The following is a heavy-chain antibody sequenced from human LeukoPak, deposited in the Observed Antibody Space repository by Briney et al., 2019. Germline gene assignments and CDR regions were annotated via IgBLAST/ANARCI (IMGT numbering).Heavy chain of an antibody. J-gene: IGHJ4*02. CDR2: IYYSGST. D-gene: IGHD5-24*01. CDR3: ASTGGMATNLIDY. V-gene: IGHV4-39*07. CDR1: GGSISSSSYY. Sequence: PSGTLSLTCTVSGGSISSSSYYWGWIRQPPGKGLEWIGSIYYSGSTYYNPSLKSRVTISVDTSKNQFSLKLSSVTAADTAVYYCASTGGMATNLIDYWGQGTLVTVSS.